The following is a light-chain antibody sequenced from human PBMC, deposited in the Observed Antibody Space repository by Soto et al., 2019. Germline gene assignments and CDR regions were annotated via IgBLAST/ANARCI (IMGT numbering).Light chain of an antibody. J-gene: IGKJ4*01. CDR2: GAS. CDR3: QQYHSYPVT. Sequence: DIQMTQSPSSLSASVGDTVTITCRASQGISNFLGWFQQKPGKAPKSLVYGASSLQSGVPSKFRGSGSDTDFTLTISSLQPEDCASYFCQQYHSYPVTFGGGTKVEIK. V-gene: IGKV1-16*02. CDR1: QGISNF.